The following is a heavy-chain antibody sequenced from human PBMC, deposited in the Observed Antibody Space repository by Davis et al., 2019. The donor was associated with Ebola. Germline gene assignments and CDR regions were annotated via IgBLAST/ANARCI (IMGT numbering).Heavy chain of an antibody. CDR2: IIPIFGTA. Sequence: SVKVSCKASGGTFSSYAISWVRQAPGQGLEWMGGIIPIFGTANYAQKFQGRVTMTTDTSTSTAYMELRSLRSDDTAVYYCARDGAFSGFREYYYGMDVWGQGTTVTVSS. D-gene: IGHD3-10*01. CDR3: ARDGAFSGFREYYYGMDV. CDR1: GGTFSSYA. J-gene: IGHJ6*02. V-gene: IGHV1-69*05.